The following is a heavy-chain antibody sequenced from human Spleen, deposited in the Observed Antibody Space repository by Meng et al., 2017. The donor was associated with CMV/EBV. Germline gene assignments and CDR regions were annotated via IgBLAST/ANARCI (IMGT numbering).Heavy chain of an antibody. V-gene: IGHV3-21*04. CDR2: ISSSSSYI. J-gene: IGHJ4*02. CDR1: GFMFADCT. D-gene: IGHD2-15*01. Sequence: TASGFMFADCTMHWVRQAPGKGLEWVSSISSSSSYIYYADSVKGRFTISRDNAKNSLYLQMNSLRAEDTAIYYCAREYCSSGNCAIDYWGQGALVTVSS. CDR3: AREYCSSGNCAIDY.